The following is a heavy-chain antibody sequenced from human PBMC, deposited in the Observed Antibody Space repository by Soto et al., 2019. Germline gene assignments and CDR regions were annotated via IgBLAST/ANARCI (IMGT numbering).Heavy chain of an antibody. CDR1: GYTFTGYY. D-gene: IGHD6-6*01. J-gene: IGHJ6*02. V-gene: IGHV1-2*04. CDR2: INPNSGGT. Sequence: GASVKVSCKASGYTFTGYYMHWVRQAPGQGLEWMGWINPNSGGTNYAQKFQGWVTMTRDTSISTAYMELSRLGSDDTAVYYCARGRGSSSSARGGDYYYGMDVWGQLTTVTVSS. CDR3: ARGRGSSSSARGGDYYYGMDV.